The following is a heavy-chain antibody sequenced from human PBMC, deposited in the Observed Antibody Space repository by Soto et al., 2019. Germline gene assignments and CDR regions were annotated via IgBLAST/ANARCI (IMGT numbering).Heavy chain of an antibody. V-gene: IGHV3-7*03. J-gene: IGHJ4*02. Sequence: GSLRLSCAASGFTFSSYWMSWVRQAPGKGLEWVANIKQDGSEKYYVDSVKGRFTISRDNAKNSLYLQMNSLRAEDTAVYYCAADPLGVVPAAISWGQGTLVTVSS. CDR2: IKQDGSEK. CDR3: AADPLGVVPAAIS. CDR1: GFTFSSYW. D-gene: IGHD2-2*01.